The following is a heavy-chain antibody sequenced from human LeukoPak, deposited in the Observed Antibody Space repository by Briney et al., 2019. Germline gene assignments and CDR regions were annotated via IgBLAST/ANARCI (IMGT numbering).Heavy chain of an antibody. Sequence: PGESLRLSCAASGFTFSSYWMSWVRQAPGKGLEWVANIKQDGGEKYYVDSVKGRFTISRDNAKNSLYLQMNSLRAEDTVVYYCARDNSHDFWSGYLDYWGQGTLVTVSS. CDR1: GFTFSSYW. J-gene: IGHJ4*02. D-gene: IGHD3-3*01. CDR2: IKQDGGEK. CDR3: ARDNSHDFWSGYLDY. V-gene: IGHV3-7*01.